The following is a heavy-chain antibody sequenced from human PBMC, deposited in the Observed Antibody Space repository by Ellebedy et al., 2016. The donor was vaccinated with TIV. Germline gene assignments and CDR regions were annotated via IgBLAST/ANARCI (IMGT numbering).Heavy chain of an antibody. D-gene: IGHD3-22*01. Sequence: GESLKISXAASGFTFTAYGLSWVRQAPGKGLEWVAVMSLDGFTKYYADSVKGRFTISRDNSKNTVYLQMSSLRAEDTAMYYCVREFYYDTSGPPSFYFDHWGQGILVTVSS. V-gene: IGHV3-30*03. J-gene: IGHJ4*02. CDR3: VREFYYDTSGPPSFYFDH. CDR2: MSLDGFTK. CDR1: GFTFTAYG.